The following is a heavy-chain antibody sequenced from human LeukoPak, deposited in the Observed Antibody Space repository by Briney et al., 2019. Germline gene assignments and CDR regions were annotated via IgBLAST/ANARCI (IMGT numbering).Heavy chain of an antibody. V-gene: IGHV3-23*01. J-gene: IGHJ4*02. CDR3: AKMGVVAARPGTFDY. Sequence: GGSLRLSCAASGFTYTSYAMSWVRQAPGKGLEWVSAISGSGGSTYHADSVKGRFTISRDNSKNTLYLQMNSLRAEDTAVYYCAKMGVVAARPGTFDYWGQGTLVTVSS. CDR1: GFTYTSYA. CDR2: ISGSGGST. D-gene: IGHD6-6*01.